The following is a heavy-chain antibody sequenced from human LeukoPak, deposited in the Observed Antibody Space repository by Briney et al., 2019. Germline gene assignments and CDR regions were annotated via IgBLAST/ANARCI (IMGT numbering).Heavy chain of an antibody. D-gene: IGHD2-2*01. CDR2: ISTYDAET. Sequence: ASVKVSCKASGYTFTSHGINWVRRAPGQGLEWMGWISTYDAETDYAQKFRGRVTLTRDTFTNTVYMELRSLRSDDTALYYCARDPRKRSASCPDYWGQGTLVTVSS. CDR1: GYTFTSHG. CDR3: ARDPRKRSASCPDY. J-gene: IGHJ4*02. V-gene: IGHV1-18*01.